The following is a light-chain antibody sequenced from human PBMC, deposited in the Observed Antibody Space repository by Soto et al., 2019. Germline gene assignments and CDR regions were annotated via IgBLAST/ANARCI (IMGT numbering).Light chain of an antibody. CDR2: AVS. V-gene: IGKV1-12*01. J-gene: IGKJ4*01. CDR3: QQANSFPVT. CDR1: QGISNW. Sequence: DIQMTQSPSSVSASVGDRVTLTCRARQGISNWLAWYQQKPGKAPKFLIYAVSTLQSGVPSRFSGSVSGTNFTLTIGSLQTEDFATYYCQQANSFPVTFGGGTKVEIK.